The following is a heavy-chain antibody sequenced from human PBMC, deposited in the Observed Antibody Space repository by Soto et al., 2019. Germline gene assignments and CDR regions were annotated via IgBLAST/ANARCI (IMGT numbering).Heavy chain of an antibody. Sequence: GGSLRLSCAASGFMFSTTDMSWARKAPGKGVELVRTIEGSGTTSYYAGLARGRFTTSRDNSKNTVYLQMDSLTADDTAVYYCVKNSGWFNSWGQGTPVTVSS. D-gene: IGHD3-10*01. J-gene: IGHJ5*01. CDR3: VKNSGWFNS. CDR1: GFMFSTTD. V-gene: IGHV3-23*01. CDR2: IEGSGTTS.